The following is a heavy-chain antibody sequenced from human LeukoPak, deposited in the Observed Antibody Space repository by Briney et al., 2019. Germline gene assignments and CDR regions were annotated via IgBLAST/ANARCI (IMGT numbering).Heavy chain of an antibody. CDR1: GFTFSSYS. CDR3: ASQTGRISSHAFDI. Sequence: GGSLRLSCAASGFTFSSYSMNWVRQAPGKGLEWVSSISSSSSYIYYADSVKGRFTISRDNAKNSLYLQMNSLRAEDTAVYYCASQTGRISSHAFDIWGQGTMVTVSS. CDR2: ISSSSSYI. V-gene: IGHV3-21*01. D-gene: IGHD7-27*01. J-gene: IGHJ3*02.